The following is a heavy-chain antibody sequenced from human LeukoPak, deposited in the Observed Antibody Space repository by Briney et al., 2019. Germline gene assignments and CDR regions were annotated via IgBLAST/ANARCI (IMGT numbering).Heavy chain of an antibody. D-gene: IGHD3-10*01. V-gene: IGHV1-2*02. J-gene: IGHJ6*03. CDR1: GYTFTGYY. Sequence: ASVKVSCKASGYTFTGYYMHWVRQAPGQGLEWMGWINPNSGGTNYAQKFQGRVTMTRDTSISTAYMELSRLRSDDTAVYYCARDGRITMVRGKDYYYYYYMDVWGKGTTVTVSS. CDR3: ARDGRITMVRGKDYYYYYYMDV. CDR2: INPNSGGT.